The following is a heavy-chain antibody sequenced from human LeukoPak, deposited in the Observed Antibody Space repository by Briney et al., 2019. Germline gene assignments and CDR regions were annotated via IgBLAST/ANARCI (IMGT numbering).Heavy chain of an antibody. CDR1: GFTFSSYA. CDR2: IKQDGSEK. Sequence: PGRSLRLSCAASGFTFSSYAMHWVRQAPGKGLEWVANIKQDGSEKYYADPVKGRFTISRDNAQNSVYLQMNSVRAEDTAVYYCARIGYSSSCFDYWGQGTPVTVSS. CDR3: ARIGYSSSCFDY. D-gene: IGHD6-13*01. J-gene: IGHJ4*02. V-gene: IGHV3-7*01.